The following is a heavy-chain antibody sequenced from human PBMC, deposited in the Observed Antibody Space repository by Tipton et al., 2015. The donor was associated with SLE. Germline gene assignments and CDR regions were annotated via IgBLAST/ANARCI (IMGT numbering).Heavy chain of an antibody. CDR1: GFTVSSNY. CDR3: AKDYPVVRGEDYFDY. CDR2: IYSGGST. Sequence: SLRLSCAASGFTVSSNYMSWVRQAPGKGLEWVSVIYSGGSTYYADSVKGRFTISRDNSKNTLYLQMNSLRAEDTAVYYCAKDYPVVRGEDYFDYWGQGTLVTVSS. V-gene: IGHV3-53*01. J-gene: IGHJ4*02. D-gene: IGHD3-10*01.